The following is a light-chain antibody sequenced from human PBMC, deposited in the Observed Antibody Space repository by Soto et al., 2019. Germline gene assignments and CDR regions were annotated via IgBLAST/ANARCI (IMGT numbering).Light chain of an antibody. J-gene: IGKJ3*01. Sequence: EIVLTQSPATLSLSPGERATLSCRASQSVGSYLAWYQQKPGQAPRLLIYDASNRATGIPARFSGSGSGTDFTLTISSLEPEDFAVYYCQQRSTPFTFGPGTKVDIK. V-gene: IGKV3-11*01. CDR2: DAS. CDR3: QQRSTPFT. CDR1: QSVGSY.